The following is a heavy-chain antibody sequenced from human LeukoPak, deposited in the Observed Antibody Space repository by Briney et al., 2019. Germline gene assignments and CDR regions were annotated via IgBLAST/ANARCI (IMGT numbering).Heavy chain of an antibody. CDR1: GFTFSSSG. V-gene: IGHV3-30*18. CDR3: AKDSPGVQGGPDY. Sequence: GGSLRLSCAASGFTFSSSGMHWVRQAPGKGLEWVAFISFEGSNKYYADSVKGRFTLSRDNSRNTLSLQMDSLRGEDTAVYYCAKDSPGVQGGPDYWGQGTLVTVSS. J-gene: IGHJ4*02. CDR2: ISFEGSNK. D-gene: IGHD3-10*02.